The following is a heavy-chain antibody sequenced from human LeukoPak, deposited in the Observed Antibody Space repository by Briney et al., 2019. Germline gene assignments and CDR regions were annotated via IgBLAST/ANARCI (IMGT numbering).Heavy chain of an antibody. D-gene: IGHD2-2*02. CDR3: ARGRGCSSTSCYTDYYYYMDV. J-gene: IGHJ6*03. CDR1: GGSFSGYY. V-gene: IGHV4-34*01. CDR2: INHSGST. Sequence: KPSETLSLTCAAYGGSFSGYYWSWLRQPPGKGLEWIGEINHSGSTNYNPSLKSRVTISVDTSKNQFSLRLTSVTAADTAVYYCARGRGCSSTSCYTDYYYYMDVWGKGTTVTVSS.